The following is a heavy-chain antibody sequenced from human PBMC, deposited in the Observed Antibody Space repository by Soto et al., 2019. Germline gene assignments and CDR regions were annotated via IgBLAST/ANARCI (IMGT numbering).Heavy chain of an antibody. V-gene: IGHV3-53*01. CDR1: GFSVSANY. CDR3: ATRRTIDYGDPNDALDI. J-gene: IGHJ3*02. D-gene: IGHD4-17*01. CDR2: LYAGGAT. Sequence: EVQLVESGGGLIQPGGSLRLSCAASGFSVSANYMNWDRQAPGKGLQWVSLLYAGGATFYAASVKGRFTISRDSSKNTLYLQMDSLRVEDTPVYYLATRRTIDYGDPNDALDIWGQGTVVSVSS.